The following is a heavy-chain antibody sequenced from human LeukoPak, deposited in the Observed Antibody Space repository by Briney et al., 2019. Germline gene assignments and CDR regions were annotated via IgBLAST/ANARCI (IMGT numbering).Heavy chain of an antibody. Sequence: PSETLSLTCTVSGGSISSYYWSWIRQPPGKGLEWIGYIYYSGSTNYNPPLKSRVTISVDTSKNQFSLKLSSVTAADTAVYYCALSRITIFGVVTHPNWFDPWGQGTLVTVSS. CDR2: IYYSGST. V-gene: IGHV4-59*08. CDR1: GGSISSYY. D-gene: IGHD3-3*01. CDR3: ALSRITIFGVVTHPNWFDP. J-gene: IGHJ5*02.